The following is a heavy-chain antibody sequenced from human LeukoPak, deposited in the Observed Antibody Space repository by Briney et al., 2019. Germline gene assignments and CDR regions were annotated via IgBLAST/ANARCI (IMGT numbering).Heavy chain of an antibody. CDR1: GGSIDTYY. Sequence: SETLSLTCTVSGGSIDTYYWSWIRQPPGKGLEYIAYIYYTGSTDYNPSFKSRVRMSLDTSKNQFSLVLNSATAADTAVYYCARGRYGGGWYDYWGQGTLVTVSS. V-gene: IGHV4-59*01. D-gene: IGHD6-19*01. CDR3: ARGRYGGGWYDY. J-gene: IGHJ4*02. CDR2: IYYTGST.